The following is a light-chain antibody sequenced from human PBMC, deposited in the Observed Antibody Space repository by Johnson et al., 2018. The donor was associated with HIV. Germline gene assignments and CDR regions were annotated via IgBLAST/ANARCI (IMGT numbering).Light chain of an antibody. CDR3: GTWDTSLSAHV. J-gene: IGLJ1*01. Sequence: QSVLTQPPSVSAAPGQKVTIYCSGSRSNTGRNYASWYQQLPGTAPKLLIYENNKRPSGIPDRFSGSKSGTSATLVISGLPTGDEADYYCGTWDTSLSAHVFGTGTKVTVL. CDR1: RSNTGRNY. CDR2: ENN. V-gene: IGLV1-51*02.